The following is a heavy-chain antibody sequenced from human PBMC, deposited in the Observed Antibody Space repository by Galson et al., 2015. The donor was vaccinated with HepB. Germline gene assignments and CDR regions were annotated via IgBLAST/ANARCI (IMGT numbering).Heavy chain of an antibody. D-gene: IGHD3-16*01. CDR1: GYSFPGHF. V-gene: IGHV1-2*02. CDR2: INPTNAGT. Sequence: SVKVSCKASGYSFPGHFLHWVRQAPGQGLEWMGYINPTNAGTNYAQKFQGRVTMTRDTSISTAYMELSSLRSDDTAVYYCASAACTYTTSCSPDFPWGQGTLVTVSS. CDR3: ASAACTYTTSCSPDFP. J-gene: IGHJ5*02.